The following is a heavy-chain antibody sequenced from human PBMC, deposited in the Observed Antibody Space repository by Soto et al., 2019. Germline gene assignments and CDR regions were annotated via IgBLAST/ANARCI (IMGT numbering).Heavy chain of an antibody. Sequence: SSETLSLTCAVSGGSISSGGYSWSWIRQPPGKGLEWIGYIYFGGSTYYNPSLQSRVTMSVDRSRNQFSLKLNSVTAADTAVYYCARVRGEFDTSGPVDYWGQGTLVTVCS. D-gene: IGHD3-10*01. CDR1: GGSISSGGYS. CDR3: ARVRGEFDTSGPVDY. CDR2: IYFGGST. V-gene: IGHV4-30-2*01. J-gene: IGHJ4*02.